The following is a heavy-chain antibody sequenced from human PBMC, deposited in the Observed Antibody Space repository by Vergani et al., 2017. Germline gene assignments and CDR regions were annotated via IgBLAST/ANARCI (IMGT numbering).Heavy chain of an antibody. V-gene: IGHV4-34*01. CDR3: ARGTMVWVVVAATRSWFDP. CDR2: INHSGST. D-gene: IGHD2-15*01. CDR1: GGSFSGYY. Sequence: QVQLQQWGAGLLKPSETLSLTCAVYGGSFSGYYWSWIRQPPGKGLEWSGEINHSGSTNYNPSLKSRVTIAVDTSKDQFSLKLSSVTAADTAVYYCARGTMVWVVVAATRSWFDPWGQGTLVTVSS. J-gene: IGHJ5*02.